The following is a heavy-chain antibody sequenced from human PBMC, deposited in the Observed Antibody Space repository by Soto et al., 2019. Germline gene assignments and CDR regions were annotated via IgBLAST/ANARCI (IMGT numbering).Heavy chain of an antibody. CDR1: GGIFSTYA. Sequence: QVQLVQPGAEVKKPGSSVKVSCKASGGIFSTYAISWLRQAPGQGLEWMGGIIPIIGTPNYAQRFQGRVTITADESTSRGYMELSRLRSEDTAVYCCARDRDDYGSGNYYNRIDFWGQGTLVTVSS. CDR3: ARDRDDYGSGNYYNRIDF. J-gene: IGHJ4*02. D-gene: IGHD3-10*01. V-gene: IGHV1-69*01. CDR2: IIPIIGTP.